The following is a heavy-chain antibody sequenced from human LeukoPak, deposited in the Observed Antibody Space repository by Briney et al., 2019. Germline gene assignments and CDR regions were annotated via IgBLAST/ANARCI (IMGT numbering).Heavy chain of an antibody. D-gene: IGHD1-26*01. V-gene: IGHV4-59*08. J-gene: IGHJ4*02. CDR2: IYNTGRT. CDR1: GGSITNYY. CDR3: ARQGELAIDY. Sequence: PSETLSLTCSVSGGSITNYYWSWIRQSPGKGLEWIGFIYNTGRTDYNPSLQSRVTMSIDTSKNQFSLKLSSVTAADTAVYYCARQGELAIDYWGQGTLVTVSS.